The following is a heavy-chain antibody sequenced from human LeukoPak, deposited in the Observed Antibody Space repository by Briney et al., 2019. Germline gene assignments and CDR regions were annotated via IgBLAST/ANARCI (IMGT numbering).Heavy chain of an antibody. J-gene: IGHJ4*02. V-gene: IGHV4-38-2*01. CDR2: IYHSGRS. Sequence: SETLSLTCVVSDYSISSGYHWGWIRQPPGKGLEWIGTIYHSGRSYYNPSLRSRVIISVDTYKNQFSLKVNSVTAADTAVYYCARTLVAGPYSGDPSFHFWGQGILVTVSS. CDR1: DYSISSGYH. CDR3: ARTLVAGPYSGDPSFHF. D-gene: IGHD5-12*01.